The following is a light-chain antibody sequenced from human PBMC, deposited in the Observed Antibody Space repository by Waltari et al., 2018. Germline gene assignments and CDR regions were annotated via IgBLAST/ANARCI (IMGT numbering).Light chain of an antibody. Sequence: DIQMTQSPSTLSASVGDGVTITCRASQSIGDSLAWYQQNPGRAPKLLIYKASSLESGVPSRFSGSGSGTEFTLTITSLQPDDFATYYCQQSNTYPWGFGQGTKVDIK. J-gene: IGKJ1*01. CDR1: QSIGDS. V-gene: IGKV1-5*03. CDR3: QQSNTYPWG. CDR2: KAS.